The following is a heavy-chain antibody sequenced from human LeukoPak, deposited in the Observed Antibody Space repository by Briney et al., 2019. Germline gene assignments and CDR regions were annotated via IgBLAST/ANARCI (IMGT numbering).Heavy chain of an antibody. J-gene: IGHJ1*01. CDR3: AKDLAPIAVPHPAEH. D-gene: IGHD6-19*01. V-gene: IGHV3-23*01. Sequence: PGGSLRLSCAASGFTFSSYAMSWVRQAPGKGLEWVSAISGSGGSTYYADSVKGRFTISRDNSKTTLYLQMNSLRAEDTAVYYCAKDLAPIAVPHPAEHWGQGTLVTVSS. CDR2: ISGSGGST. CDR1: GFTFSSYA.